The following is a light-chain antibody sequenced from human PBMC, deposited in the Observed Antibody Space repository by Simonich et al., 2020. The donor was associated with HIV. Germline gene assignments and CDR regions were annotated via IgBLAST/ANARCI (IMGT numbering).Light chain of an antibody. V-gene: IGKV1-5*03. Sequence: DIQMTQSPSSLFASVGDRVNITCRASQGIRNSLAWYQQKQGKAPKLLIHNASSLESGVPSRFSGSGSGTEFTLTISSLQPDDFATYYCQQYNSYSWTFGQGTKVEIK. CDR3: QQYNSYSWT. J-gene: IGKJ1*01. CDR1: QGIRNS. CDR2: NAS.